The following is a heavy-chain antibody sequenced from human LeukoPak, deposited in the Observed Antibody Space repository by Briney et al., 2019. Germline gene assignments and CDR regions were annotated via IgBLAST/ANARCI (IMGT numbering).Heavy chain of an antibody. Sequence: GRSLRLSCAASGFTFSSYAMHWVRQAPGKGLEWVAVISYDGSNKYYADSVKGRFTISRDNSKNTLYLQMNSLRAEDTAVYYCARAPVRGVIIRKWYFDYWGQGTRVTVSS. CDR2: ISYDGSNK. V-gene: IGHV3-30-3*01. J-gene: IGHJ4*02. CDR3: ARAPVRGVIIRKWYFDY. D-gene: IGHD3-10*01. CDR1: GFTFSSYA.